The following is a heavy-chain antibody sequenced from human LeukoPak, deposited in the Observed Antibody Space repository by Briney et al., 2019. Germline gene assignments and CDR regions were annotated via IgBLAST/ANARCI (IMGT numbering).Heavy chain of an antibody. CDR3: TRGFAVAGIHYYYFYAMDV. V-gene: IGHV4-59*11. CDR2: IYHTGSPT. Sequence: SETLSLTCTVSSGSISTHYWGWIRQPPGKGLEWIGYIYHTGSPTNYNPSLKSRVTISVDTSKNLFSLKLNSVTAADTAMYYCTRGFAVAGIHYYYFYAMDVWGHGTTVTVSS. CDR1: SGSISTHY. J-gene: IGHJ6*02. D-gene: IGHD6-19*01.